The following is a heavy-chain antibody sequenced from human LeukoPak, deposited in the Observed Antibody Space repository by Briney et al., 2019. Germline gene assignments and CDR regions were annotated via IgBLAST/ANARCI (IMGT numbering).Heavy chain of an antibody. D-gene: IGHD5-24*01. V-gene: IGHV4-34*01. J-gene: IGHJ6*03. Sequence: SETLSLTCAVYGGSFSGYYWSWIRQPPGKGLEWIGEINHSGSTNYNPSRKSRVTISVDTSKNQFSLKLSSVTAADTAVYYCARARGRDGYNPHYYYYSMDVWGKGTMVTVSS. CDR3: ARARGRDGYNPHYYYYSMDV. CDR2: INHSGST. CDR1: GGSFSGYY.